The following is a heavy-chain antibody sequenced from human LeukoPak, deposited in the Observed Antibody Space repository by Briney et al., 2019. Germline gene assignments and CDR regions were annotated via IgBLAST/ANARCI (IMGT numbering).Heavy chain of an antibody. CDR2: ISGSGGST. J-gene: IGHJ4*02. D-gene: IGHD2/OR15-2a*01. CDR1: GFTFDDYA. CDR3: AKDSAKKYDDY. V-gene: IGHV3-23*01. Sequence: GGSLRLSCAASGFTFDDYAMHWVRQAPGKGLEWVSAISGSGGSTYYADSVKGRFTISRENSKNTLYLQMNSLRAEDTAVYYCAKDSAKKYDDYWGQGTLVTVSS.